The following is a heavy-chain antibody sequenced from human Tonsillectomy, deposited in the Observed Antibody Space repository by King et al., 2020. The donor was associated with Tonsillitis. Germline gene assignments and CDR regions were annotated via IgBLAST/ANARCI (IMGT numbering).Heavy chain of an antibody. V-gene: IGHV3-23*04. D-gene: IGHD4-17*01. CDR3: AKTVDYGDYGGWYFDL. J-gene: IGHJ2*01. CDR2: ISGRGGSI. CDR1: GLSFSSYA. Sequence: VQLVESGGGLAQPGGSLRLSCAVSGLSFSSYAMSWVRQAPGKGLEWVSVISGRGGSIYYADSVKGQFTISRDNSKNTLYLQMNSLRAEDTAIYYCAKTVDYGDYGGWYFDLWGRGTLVTVSS.